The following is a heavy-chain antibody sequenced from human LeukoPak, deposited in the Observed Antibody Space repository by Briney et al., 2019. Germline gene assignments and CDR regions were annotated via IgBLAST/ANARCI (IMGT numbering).Heavy chain of an antibody. Sequence: GGSLRLSCAASGFTFDDYAMHWVRQAPGKGLEWVSGISWNSNSIGYADSVKGRFTTSRDNAKNSLYLQMNSLRAEDTALYYCAKGVRITMVRGAFDIWGQGTMVTVSS. CDR2: ISWNSNSI. CDR1: GFTFDDYA. V-gene: IGHV3-9*01. J-gene: IGHJ3*02. CDR3: AKGVRITMVRGAFDI. D-gene: IGHD3-10*01.